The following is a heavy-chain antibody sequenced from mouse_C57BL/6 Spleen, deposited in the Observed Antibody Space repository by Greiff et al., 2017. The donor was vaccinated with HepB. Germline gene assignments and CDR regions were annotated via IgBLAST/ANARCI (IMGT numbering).Heavy chain of an antibody. CDR2: IDPETGGT. CDR1: GYTFTGYE. J-gene: IGHJ3*01. V-gene: IGHV1-15*01. D-gene: IGHD2-3*01. Sequence: QVLLKQSGAELVRPGASVTLSCKASGYTFTGYEMPWVKQTPVHGLEWIGAIDPETGGTAYNQKFKGKAILTADKSSSTAYMELRSLTSEDSAVYYCTRGEDGPAFAYWGQRTLVTVSA. CDR3: TRGEDGPAFAY.